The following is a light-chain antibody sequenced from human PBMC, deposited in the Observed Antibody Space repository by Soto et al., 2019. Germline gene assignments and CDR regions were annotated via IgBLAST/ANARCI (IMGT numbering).Light chain of an antibody. Sequence: QLVLTQPASVSGAAGKRVTISCTGSSSNIGAGYDVHWYQQLPGTAPKLLIYGNSNRPSGVPDRFSGSKSGTSASLAITGLQAEDEADYYCQSYDSSLSGSVFGGGTKLTV. CDR1: SSNIGAGYD. CDR2: GNS. V-gene: IGLV1-40*01. CDR3: QSYDSSLSGSV. J-gene: IGLJ3*02.